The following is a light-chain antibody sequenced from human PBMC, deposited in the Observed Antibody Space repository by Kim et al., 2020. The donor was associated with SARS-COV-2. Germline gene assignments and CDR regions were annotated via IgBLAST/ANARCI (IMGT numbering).Light chain of an antibody. V-gene: IGKV3-11*01. CDR3: QQRRNWPPIT. Sequence: EVVLTQSPATLSLSPGERATLSCRASQNVEKYLVWYQQKPGQAPRLLIYDASNRATGIPARFSGRGSGTDFTLTISSLEPEDFAVYYCQQRRNWPPITFGQGTRLEIK. CDR1: QNVEKY. J-gene: IGKJ5*01. CDR2: DAS.